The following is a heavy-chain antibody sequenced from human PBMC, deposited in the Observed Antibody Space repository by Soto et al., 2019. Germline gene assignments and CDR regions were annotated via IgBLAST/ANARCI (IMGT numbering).Heavy chain of an antibody. J-gene: IGHJ4*01. CDR3: SKVPRIGRLPPPFDC. D-gene: IGHD4-17*01. CDR2: ISGSGGST. Sequence: PGGSLRLSCAASGFTFSSYAMSWVRQAPGKGLEWVSAISGSGGSTYYADSVKGRFTISRDNSKNTLYLQMNSLRAEDTAVHYCSKVPRIGRLPPPFDCWGHGTLVTVSS. V-gene: IGHV3-23*01. CDR1: GFTFSSYA.